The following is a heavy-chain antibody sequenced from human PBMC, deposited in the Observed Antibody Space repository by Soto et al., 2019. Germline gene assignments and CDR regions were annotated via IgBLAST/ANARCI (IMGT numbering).Heavy chain of an antibody. J-gene: IGHJ6*02. CDR1: GYTFTSYP. V-gene: IGHV1-3*01. CDR2: INAGNGNS. CDR3: SRDLAMDF. Sequence: QVQLVQSGAEVKKPGASVKVSCKASGYTFTSYPMHWVRQAPGQRLEWMGWINAGNGNSKYSQKFQGRVTITRDTSASTAYMELSSLRSEDTTVYYYSRDLAMDFWGQGTTVTVSS. D-gene: IGHD3-16*01.